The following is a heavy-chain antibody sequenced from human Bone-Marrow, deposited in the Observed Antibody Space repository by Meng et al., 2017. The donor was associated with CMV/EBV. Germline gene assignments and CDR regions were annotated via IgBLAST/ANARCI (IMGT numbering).Heavy chain of an antibody. D-gene: IGHD3-16*02. J-gene: IGHJ4*02. Sequence: SLKISCAASGFTFDDYAMHWVRQAPGKGLEWVSGISWNSGSIGYADSVKGRFTISRVNSKNTQYLQMNHPRAEDTAVYYCAKLSPARYFDYWGQGTLVTVSS. V-gene: IGHV3-9*01. CDR1: GFTFDDYA. CDR2: ISWNSGSI. CDR3: AKLSPARYFDY.